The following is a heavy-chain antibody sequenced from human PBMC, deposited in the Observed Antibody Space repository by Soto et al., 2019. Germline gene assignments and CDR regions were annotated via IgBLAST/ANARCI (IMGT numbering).Heavy chain of an antibody. CDR2: INHSGST. J-gene: IGHJ5*02. Sequence: SETLSLTCAVYGGSFSGYYWSWIRQPPGKGLEWIGEINHSGSTNYNPSLKSRVTISVGTSKNQFSLKLSSVTAADTAVYYCARGDLRRSSSHWFDPSGQGTLVTVSS. V-gene: IGHV4-34*01. CDR3: ARGDLRRSSSHWFDP. CDR1: GGSFSGYY.